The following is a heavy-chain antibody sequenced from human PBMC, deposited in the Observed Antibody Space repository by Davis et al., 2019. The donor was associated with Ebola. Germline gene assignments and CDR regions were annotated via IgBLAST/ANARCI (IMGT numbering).Heavy chain of an antibody. V-gene: IGHV1-18*04. Sequence: ASVKVSCKASGYTFTSYGISWVRQAPGQGLEWMGWISAYNGNTNYAQKLQGRVTMTTDTSTSIAYMELRSLRSDDTAVYYCARRGYYYDSSGYYYGAFDIWGQGTMVTVSS. CDR1: GYTFTSYG. CDR3: ARRGYYYDSSGYYYGAFDI. J-gene: IGHJ3*02. D-gene: IGHD3-22*01. CDR2: ISAYNGNT.